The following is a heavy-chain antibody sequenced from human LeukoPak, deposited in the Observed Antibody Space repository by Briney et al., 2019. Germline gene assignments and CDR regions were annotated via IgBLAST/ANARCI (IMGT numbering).Heavy chain of an antibody. CDR1: GFTFSSYG. D-gene: IGHD2-2*01. CDR3: AKRIASSTSCCDFDY. Sequence: AGGSLRLSCAASGFTFSSYGMHWVRQARGKGVEWVAVISYDGSNKYYADSVKGRFTISRDNPKNTLYLQMNSLRAEDTAVYYCAKRIASSTSCCDFDYWGQGTLVTVSS. CDR2: ISYDGSNK. V-gene: IGHV3-30*18. J-gene: IGHJ4*02.